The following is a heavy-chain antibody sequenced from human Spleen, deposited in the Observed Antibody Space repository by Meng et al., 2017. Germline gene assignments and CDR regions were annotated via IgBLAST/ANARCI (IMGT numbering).Heavy chain of an antibody. Sequence: EVHLVESGGGLVKPGVSLRLSCPASGFTFSSYNMNWVRQAPGKGLEGVSSVSTGSSYIYYADSVKGRFIISRDDAKNSLYLQMNSLRAEDTAVYYCARGGSRTVGSEYDYWGQGTLVTVSS. V-gene: IGHV3-21*01. CDR2: VSTGSSYI. CDR1: GFTFSSYN. J-gene: IGHJ4*02. D-gene: IGHD2-2*01. CDR3: ARGGSRTVGSEYDY.